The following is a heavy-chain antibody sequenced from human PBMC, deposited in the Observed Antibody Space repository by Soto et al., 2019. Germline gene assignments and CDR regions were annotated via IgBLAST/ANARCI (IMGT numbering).Heavy chain of an antibody. CDR3: ARDRYSGSYYFDY. J-gene: IGHJ4*02. CDR1: GFTFSSYG. CDR2: IWYDGSNK. V-gene: IGHV3-33*01. D-gene: IGHD1-26*01. Sequence: GGSLRLSCAASGFTFSSYGMHSVRQAPGKGLEWVAVIWYDGSNKYYADSVKGRFTISRDNSKNTLYLQMNSLRAEDTAVYYCARDRYSGSYYFDYWGQGTLVTVSS.